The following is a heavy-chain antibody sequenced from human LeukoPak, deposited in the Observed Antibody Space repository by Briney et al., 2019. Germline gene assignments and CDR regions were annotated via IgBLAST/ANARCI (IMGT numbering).Heavy chain of an antibody. CDR1: GGTFSSYA. D-gene: IGHD6-13*01. V-gene: IGHV1-69*06. CDR3: ARDFGYSSSWYNYLDY. CDR2: IIPIFGTA. J-gene: IGHJ4*02. Sequence: SVKVSCKASGGTFSSYAISWVRQAPGQVLEWMGGIIPIFGTANYAQKFQGRVAITADKSTSTAYMELSSLRSEDTAVYYCARDFGYSSSWYNYLDYWGQGTLVTVSS.